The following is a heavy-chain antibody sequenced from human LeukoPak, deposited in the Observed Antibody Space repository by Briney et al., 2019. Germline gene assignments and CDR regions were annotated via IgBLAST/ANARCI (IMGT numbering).Heavy chain of an antibody. CDR2: IYYSGST. Sequence: SETLSLTCTVSGGSISSSSYYWGWIRQPPGKGLEWIGSIYYSGSTYYNPSLKSRVTISVDTSKNQFSLKLSSVTAADTAVYYCASSWFGMTTVTTFDYWGQGTPVTVSS. J-gene: IGHJ4*02. D-gene: IGHD4-17*01. CDR1: GGSISSSSYY. CDR3: ASSWFGMTTVTTFDY. V-gene: IGHV4-39*01.